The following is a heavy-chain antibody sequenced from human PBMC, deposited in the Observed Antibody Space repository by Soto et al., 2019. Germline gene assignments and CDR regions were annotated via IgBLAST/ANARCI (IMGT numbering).Heavy chain of an antibody. J-gene: IGHJ4*02. CDR2: ITTDKGKT. CDR1: GHTFTSYG. V-gene: IGHV1-18*01. Sequence: GPGVKKPGASVKVSCKTSGHTFTSYGISWVRQAPGQGLEWMGWITTDKGKTTYAQKFQGRVTMTTDTSTSTAYMELRSLTSDDTAVYYCATRSPAFDYWGQGTLVTVSS. CDR3: ATRSPAFDY.